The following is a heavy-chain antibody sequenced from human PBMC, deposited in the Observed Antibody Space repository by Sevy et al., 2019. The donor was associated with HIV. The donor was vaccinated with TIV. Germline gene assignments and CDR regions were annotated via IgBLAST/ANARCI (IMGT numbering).Heavy chain of an antibody. CDR2: ISGSGRST. Sequence: GGSLRLSCAASGFTFNDYAMSWVRQAPGKGLEWVSGISGSGRSTYYADSVKGRFTISRDNSKNTLYLRMNSLRAEDTALYYCAKEEMATRGNYWGQGTLVTVSS. D-gene: IGHD5-12*01. J-gene: IGHJ4*02. V-gene: IGHV3-23*01. CDR1: GFTFNDYA. CDR3: AKEEMATRGNY.